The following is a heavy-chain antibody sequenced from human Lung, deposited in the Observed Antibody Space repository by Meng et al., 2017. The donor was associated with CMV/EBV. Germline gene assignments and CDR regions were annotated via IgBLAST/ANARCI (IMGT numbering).Heavy chain of an antibody. J-gene: IGHJ4*02. Sequence: QVQLQQWGAGLLKPSETLSLTCVVSGGSFSGSYWSWIRQPPGKGLEHIGEVNHSGRTNYNPSLMSRVTISVGTSKNQFSLKLSSVTAADTAVYYCARHVPYSYGSGFDYWGQGTLVTVSS. D-gene: IGHD5-18*01. CDR2: VNHSGRT. V-gene: IGHV4-34*01. CDR3: ARHVPYSYGSGFDY. CDR1: GGSFSGSY.